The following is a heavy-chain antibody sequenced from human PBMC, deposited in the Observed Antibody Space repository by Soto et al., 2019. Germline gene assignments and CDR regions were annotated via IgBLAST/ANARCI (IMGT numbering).Heavy chain of an antibody. V-gene: IGHV3-23*01. Sequence: EVQLLESGGGLVQPGGSLRLSCAASGFTFSSYAMSWVRQAPGKGLEWVSAISGSGGSTYYADSVKGRFTISRDNSKNTLYLQMNSLRAEDSAVYYSAKALREMVTIEEYYYYGMDVWGQGTTVTVSS. D-gene: IGHD5-18*01. CDR3: AKALREMVTIEEYYYYGMDV. J-gene: IGHJ6*02. CDR2: ISGSGGST. CDR1: GFTFSSYA.